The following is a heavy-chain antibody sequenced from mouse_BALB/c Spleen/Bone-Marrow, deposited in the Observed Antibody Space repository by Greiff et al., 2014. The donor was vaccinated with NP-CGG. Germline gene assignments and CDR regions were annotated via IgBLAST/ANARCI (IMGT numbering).Heavy chain of an antibody. J-gene: IGHJ1*01. CDR3: TRPSFYYGSSYWYFDV. CDR2: IDPANGDT. D-gene: IGHD1-1*01. V-gene: IGHV14-3*02. CDR1: GFNIKDTY. Sequence: EVQLQQSGSELVKPGASVKLSCAASGFNIKDTYMHWVKQRPEQGLEWIGRIDPANGDTKYDPKFQGKATITAETSSNTAYLQLSSLTSEDTAVYYCTRPSFYYGSSYWYFDVWGAGTTVTVSS.